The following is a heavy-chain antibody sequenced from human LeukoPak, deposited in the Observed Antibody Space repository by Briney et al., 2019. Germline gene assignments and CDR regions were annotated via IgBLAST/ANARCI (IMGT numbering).Heavy chain of an antibody. CDR2: IYTSGST. V-gene: IGHV4-4*07. J-gene: IGHJ6*03. D-gene: IGHD6-13*01. CDR3: ARAAAAGLYYYCYMDV. CDR1: GGSISSYY. Sequence: SETLSLTFTVSGGSISSYYWSWIRQPAGKGLEWIGRIYTSGSTNYNPSLKSRVTMSVDTSKNQFSLKLSSVTAADTAVYYCARAAAAGLYYYCYMDVWGKGTTVTVSS.